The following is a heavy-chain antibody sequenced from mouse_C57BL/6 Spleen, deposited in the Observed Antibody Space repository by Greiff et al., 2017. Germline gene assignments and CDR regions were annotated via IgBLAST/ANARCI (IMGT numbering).Heavy chain of an antibody. CDR1: GYAFSSSW. D-gene: IGHD3-2*02. J-gene: IGHJ2*01. CDR2: IYPGDGDT. CDR3: ARTSSGHHYFDY. V-gene: IGHV1-82*01. Sequence: QVQLQQSGPELVKPGASVKISCTASGYAFSSSWMNWVKQRPGKGLEWIGRIYPGDGDTNYNGKFKGKATLTADKSSSTAYMQLSSLTSEDSAVYFCARTSSGHHYFDYWGKGTTLTVSS.